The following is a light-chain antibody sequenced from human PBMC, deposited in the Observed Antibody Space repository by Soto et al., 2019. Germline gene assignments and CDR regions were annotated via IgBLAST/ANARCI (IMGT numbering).Light chain of an antibody. CDR3: SSYAGSNMGV. V-gene: IGLV2-8*01. CDR2: EVS. CDR1: SSDVGGYKF. J-gene: IGLJ1*01. Sequence: QSALTQPPSASGSPGQSVTISCTGTSSDVGGYKFVSWYQQHPGKAPKLIIYEVSQRPSGVPDRFSASKSGDTASLTVSGLLAEDEADYYCSSYAGSNMGVFGSGTKRTVL.